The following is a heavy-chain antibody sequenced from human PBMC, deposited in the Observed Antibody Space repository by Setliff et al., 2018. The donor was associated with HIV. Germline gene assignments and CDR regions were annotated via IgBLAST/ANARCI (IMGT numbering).Heavy chain of an antibody. CDR2: INHSGST. Sequence: PSETLSLTCAVYGGSFSGFYWSWICQPPGKGLEWIGEINHSGSTKYNPSLKSRVTISVDTSKNQFSLKLSSVTAADTAVYYCARGFGSSWGGNYYYYYMDVW. V-gene: IGHV4-34*01. CDR3: ARGFGSSWGGNYYYYYMDV. CDR1: GGSFSGFY. J-gene: IGHJ6*03. D-gene: IGHD6-13*01.